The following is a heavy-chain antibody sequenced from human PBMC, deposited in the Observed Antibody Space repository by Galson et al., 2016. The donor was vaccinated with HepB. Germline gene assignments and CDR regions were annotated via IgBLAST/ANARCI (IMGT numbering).Heavy chain of an antibody. Sequence: SCKASGYTFTDYGINWVRQAPGQGLEWMGWISPYNGNANYVEKLQGRVTMTTDTSTSTVYMEQRRLRCDDTAVYYCARGGGRGYSYRGDYWGQGTLVTVSS. J-gene: IGHJ4*02. CDR1: GYTFTDYG. D-gene: IGHD5-18*01. V-gene: IGHV1-18*04. CDR3: ARGGGRGYSYRGDY. CDR2: ISPYNGNA.